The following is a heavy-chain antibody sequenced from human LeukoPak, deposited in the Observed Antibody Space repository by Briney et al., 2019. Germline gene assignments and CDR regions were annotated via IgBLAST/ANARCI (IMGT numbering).Heavy chain of an antibody. CDR3: ARLWPFDD. CDR2: IKQHGSEK. J-gene: IGHJ4*02. D-gene: IGHD2-21*01. Sequence: TGGSLRLSCAGSGFPFSSYWMSWVRQAPGKGLEWVANIKQHGSEKYYVDSVKGRFTISRDDAKNSLYLQMNSLRAEDTAVYYCARLWPFDDWGQGTLVTVSS. V-gene: IGHV3-7*01. CDR1: GFPFSSYW.